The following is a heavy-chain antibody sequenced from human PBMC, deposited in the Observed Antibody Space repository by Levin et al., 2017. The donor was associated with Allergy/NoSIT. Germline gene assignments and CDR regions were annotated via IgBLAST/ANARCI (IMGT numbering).Heavy chain of an antibody. D-gene: IGHD4-17*01. V-gene: IGHV3-66*01. CDR2: IHNGDNT. Sequence: GGSLRLSCAASGFTVSSKYMSWVRQAPGKGLEWVSMIHNGDNTYYADSVKDRFAISRDNPQNTVYLHMNNLRGEDTAVYYGLSYGDWGQGTLVSVSS. CDR1: GFTVSSKY. CDR3: LSYGD. J-gene: IGHJ4*02.